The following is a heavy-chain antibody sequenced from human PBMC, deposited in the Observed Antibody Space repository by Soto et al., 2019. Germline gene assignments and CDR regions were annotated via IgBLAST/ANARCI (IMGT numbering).Heavy chain of an antibody. V-gene: IGHV3-9*01. Sequence: EVQLVESGGGLVQPGRSLRLSCAASGFTFDDFAMHWVRQAPGKGLEWVSGITWNSGSIGYADSVKGRFTVSRDSAKNSLYLQINSLRAEDTALYYCAKDSGGAGSGPFDYWGQGTLVTVSS. CDR2: ITWNSGSI. J-gene: IGHJ4*02. CDR3: AKDSGGAGSGPFDY. CDR1: GFTFDDFA. D-gene: IGHD2-15*01.